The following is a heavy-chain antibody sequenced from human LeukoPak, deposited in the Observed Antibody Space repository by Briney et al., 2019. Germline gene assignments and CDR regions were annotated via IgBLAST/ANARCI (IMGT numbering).Heavy chain of an antibody. D-gene: IGHD3-3*01. CDR2: IYHSGST. V-gene: IGHV4-30-2*01. CDR1: GGSISSGGYY. CDR3: ARDQYDFWSGYSPGTFDY. J-gene: IGHJ4*02. Sequence: PSQTLSLTCTVSGGSISSGGYYWSWIRQPPGKGLEWIGYIYHSGSTYYNPSLKSRVTISVDRSKNQFSLKLSSVTAADTAVYYCARDQYDFWSGYSPGTFDYWGQGTLVTVSS.